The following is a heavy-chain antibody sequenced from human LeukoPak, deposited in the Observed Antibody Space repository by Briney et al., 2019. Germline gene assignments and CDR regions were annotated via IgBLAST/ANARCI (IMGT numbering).Heavy chain of an antibody. D-gene: IGHD6-13*01. J-gene: IGHJ6*03. CDR3: AKDPVIAAAGIRRTYYYYYMDV. Sequence: GGSLRLSCAASGFIVSSYNMNWVRQAPGKGLEWVSYISSSSSTIYYADSVKDRFTISRDNSKNTLYLQMNSLRAEDTAVYYCAKDPVIAAAGIRRTYYYYYMDVWGKGTTVTISS. CDR2: ISSSSSTI. V-gene: IGHV3-48*01. CDR1: GFIVSSYN.